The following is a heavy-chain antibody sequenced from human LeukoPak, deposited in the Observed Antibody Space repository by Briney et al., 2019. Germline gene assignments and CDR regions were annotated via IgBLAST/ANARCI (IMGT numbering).Heavy chain of an antibody. V-gene: IGHV4-38-2*01. D-gene: IGHD7-27*01. CDR1: GYSISSGYY. CDR3: ARSNWAYYFDY. J-gene: IGHJ4*02. CDR2: IYHSEST. Sequence: PSETLSLTCAVSGYSISSGYYWGWIRQPPGKGLEWIGSIYHSESTYYNPSLKSRVTISVDTSKNQFSLKLSSVTAADTAVYYCARSNWAYYFDYWGQGTLVTVSS.